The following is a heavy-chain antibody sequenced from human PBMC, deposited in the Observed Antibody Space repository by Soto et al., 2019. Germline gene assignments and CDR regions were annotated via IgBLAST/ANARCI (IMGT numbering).Heavy chain of an antibody. D-gene: IGHD6-13*01. Sequence: PGGSLRLSCAASGFTFTSYTMNWVRQTPGNGLEWVSSIISSSDYIYCADSMKGRVTISRDNAKNSLFLDMNSLTGEDTAVYYCARARVYATGPLDFWGQGTLVTVSS. J-gene: IGHJ4*02. V-gene: IGHV3-21*06. CDR1: GFTFTSYT. CDR2: IISSSDYI. CDR3: ARARVYATGPLDF.